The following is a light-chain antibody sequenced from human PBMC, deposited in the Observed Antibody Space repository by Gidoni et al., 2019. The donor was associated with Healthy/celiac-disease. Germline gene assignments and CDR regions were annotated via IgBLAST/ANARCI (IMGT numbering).Light chain of an antibody. CDR3: QAWDSSTYVV. J-gene: IGLJ2*01. Sequence: SYELTQPPSVSVSPGQTASITCPGDKLGDKYACWYQQKPGQSPVLVIYQDSKRPSGIPERFSGSNSGNTATLTISETQAMDEADDYCQAWDSSTYVVFGGGTKLTVL. CDR1: KLGDKY. CDR2: QDS. V-gene: IGLV3-1*01.